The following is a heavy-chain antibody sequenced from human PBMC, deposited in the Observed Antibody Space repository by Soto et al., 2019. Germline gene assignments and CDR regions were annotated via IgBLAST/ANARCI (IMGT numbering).Heavy chain of an antibody. CDR3: ARGPLVVFNYFES. Sequence: QVQLVQSGAEVKKPGSSVKVSCKASGGTFRNYPINWVRQAPGQGLEWMGSIFPLTDTPDYAQNFKARLTISADKATTTAYMEVSSLTSDDTAMYFCARGPLVVFNYFESWGQGTLVTVSS. J-gene: IGHJ4*02. CDR2: IFPLTDTP. V-gene: IGHV1-69*08. CDR1: GGTFRNYP.